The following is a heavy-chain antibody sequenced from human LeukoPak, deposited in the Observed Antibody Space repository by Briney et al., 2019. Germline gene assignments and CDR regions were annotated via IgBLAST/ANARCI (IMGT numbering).Heavy chain of an antibody. CDR3: AREAMYSYGNNFDY. D-gene: IGHD5-18*01. CDR1: GGSISVSYY. V-gene: IGHV4-59*01. J-gene: IGHJ4*02. CDR2: IYYSGST. Sequence: SETLSLTCTVSGGSISVSYYWGWIRQPPGQGLEWIGYIYYSGSTNYNPSLKSRVTISVDTSKNQFSLKLSSVTAADTAVYHCAREAMYSYGNNFDYWGQGTLVTVSS.